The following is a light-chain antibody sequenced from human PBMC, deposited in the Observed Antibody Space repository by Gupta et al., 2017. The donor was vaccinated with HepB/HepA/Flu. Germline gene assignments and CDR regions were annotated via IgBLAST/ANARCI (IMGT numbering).Light chain of an antibody. J-gene: IGKJ2*01. Sequence: DIVLTQSPLSLSVSPGEPASISYRSSQSLLQSNGYNYLDWYLQKPGQSPQLLIFFGSNRASWVSDRFSGTGSATDFTLEINRVEAEDVGVYYCMETLQSPYTFGQGTRLEIK. CDR1: QSLLQSNGYNY. CDR2: FGS. V-gene: IGKV2-28*01. CDR3: METLQSPYT.